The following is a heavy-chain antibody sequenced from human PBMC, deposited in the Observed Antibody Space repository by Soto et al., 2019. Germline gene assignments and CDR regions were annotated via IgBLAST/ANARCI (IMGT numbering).Heavy chain of an antibody. D-gene: IGHD3-10*01. CDR2: IDWDDDK. J-gene: IGHJ6*03. Sequence: SGPTLVNPTQTLTLTCTFSGFSLSTSGMCVSWIRQPPGKALEWLARIDWDDDKYHSTSLKTRLTISKDTSKNQVVLTMTNMDPVDTATYYCARIRRYYGSGKGRPNYYYYMDVWGKGTTVTVSS. CDR3: ARIRRYYGSGKGRPNYYYYMDV. V-gene: IGHV2-70*11. CDR1: GFSLSTSGMC.